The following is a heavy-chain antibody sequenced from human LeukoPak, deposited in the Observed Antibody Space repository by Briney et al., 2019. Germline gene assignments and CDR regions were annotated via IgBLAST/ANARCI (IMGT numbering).Heavy chain of an antibody. CDR1: GYTFTSYD. J-gene: IGHJ6*03. V-gene: IGHV1-8*01. CDR2: TNPNSGNT. D-gene: IGHD3-10*01. Sequence: ASVKVSCKAPGYTFTSYDINWVRQATGQGLEWMGWTNPNSGNTGYAQKFQGRVTMTRNTSISTAYMELSSLRSEDTAVYYCAIRYGSGEKYYYYYYMDVWGKGTTVTVSS. CDR3: AIRYGSGEKYYYYYYMDV.